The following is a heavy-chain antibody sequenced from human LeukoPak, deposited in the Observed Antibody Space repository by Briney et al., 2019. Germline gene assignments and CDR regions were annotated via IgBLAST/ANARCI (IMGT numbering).Heavy chain of an antibody. CDR3: AKGSTGPGAFDI. CDR1: GFTFSSYW. J-gene: IGHJ3*02. D-gene: IGHD1-1*01. CDR2: IKQDGSEK. Sequence: PGGSLRLSCAASGFTFSSYWMSWVRQAPGKGLEWVANIKQDGSEKYYVDSVKGRFTISRDNSKNTLYLQMNSLRAEDTAVYYCAKGSTGPGAFDIWGQGTMVTVSS. V-gene: IGHV3-7*01.